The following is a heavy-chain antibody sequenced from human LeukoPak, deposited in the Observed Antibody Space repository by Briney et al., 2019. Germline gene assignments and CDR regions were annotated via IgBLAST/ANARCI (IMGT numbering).Heavy chain of an antibody. Sequence: PGGSLRLSCAASGFTFPAYAMNWVRQAPGKGLEWVSVISGTGGSTYYADSVKGRFTISRDNSKNTLNLQMNSLRAEDTAVYYCAKRGRGDYFDYWGQGTLVTVSS. CDR3: AKRGRGDYFDY. D-gene: IGHD1-26*01. J-gene: IGHJ4*02. CDR1: GFTFPAYA. V-gene: IGHV3-23*01. CDR2: ISGTGGST.